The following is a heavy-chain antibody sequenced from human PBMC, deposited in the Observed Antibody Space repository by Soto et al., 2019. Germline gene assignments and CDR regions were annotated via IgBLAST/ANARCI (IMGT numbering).Heavy chain of an antibody. CDR2: IWYDGSNK. CDR3: ARDSPYCISTSCYVGLSGESGMDV. J-gene: IGHJ6*02. CDR1: GFTFSSYG. D-gene: IGHD2-2*01. V-gene: IGHV3-33*01. Sequence: QVQLVESGGGVVQPGRSLRLSCAASGFTFSSYGMHWVRQAPGKGLEWVAVIWYDGSNKYYADSVKGRFTISRDNSKTTLYLLMNSLRAEDTAVYYCARDSPYCISTSCYVGLSGESGMDVWGQGTTVTVSS.